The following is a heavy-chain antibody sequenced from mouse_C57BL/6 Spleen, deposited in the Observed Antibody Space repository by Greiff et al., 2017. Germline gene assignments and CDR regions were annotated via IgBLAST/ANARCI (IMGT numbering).Heavy chain of an antibody. D-gene: IGHD2-2*01. Sequence: QVQLQQPGAELVKPGASVKLSCKASGYTFTSYWMHWVKQRPGQGLEWIGMIHPNSGSTNYNEKFKSKATLTVDTSSSTAYMQLSSLTSEDSAVYYCARAPVYGYESYCYFDVWGTGTTVTVSS. CDR2: IHPNSGST. CDR1: GYTFTSYW. CDR3: ARAPVYGYESYCYFDV. V-gene: IGHV1-64*01. J-gene: IGHJ1*03.